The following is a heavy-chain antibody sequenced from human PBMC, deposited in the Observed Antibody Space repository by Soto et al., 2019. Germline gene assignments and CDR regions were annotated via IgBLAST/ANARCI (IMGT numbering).Heavy chain of an antibody. CDR2: IHPGYGNT. J-gene: IGHJ4*02. D-gene: IGHD4-17*01. CDR1: GYTFTTYA. CDR3: ARVGWDPQGYGDWHY. Sequence: VQLVQSGAGVKKPGASVKLSCRGSGYTFTTYAMHWVRQAPGQSLEWMGWIHPGYGNTKYSQKFQDRVTITRDVTATTVYMELTSLTSKDTAVYFCARVGWDPQGYGDWHYWGQGALVTVSS. V-gene: IGHV1-3*01.